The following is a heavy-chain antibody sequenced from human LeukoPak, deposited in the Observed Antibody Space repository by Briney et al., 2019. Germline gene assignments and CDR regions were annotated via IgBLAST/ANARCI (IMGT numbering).Heavy chain of an antibody. CDR2: THHSGST. D-gene: IGHD5-18*01. V-gene: IGHV4-59*01. Sequence: SETLSLTCSVSGVSITGNYWSWIRQPPGKGLEWIGYTHHSGSTSYNPSLKSRITMSLDTSNNQFSLKLSSVTAADTAVYYCARSSGHSYGDFDYWGQGTLVTVSS. CDR3: ARSSGHSYGDFDY. J-gene: IGHJ4*02. CDR1: GVSITGNY.